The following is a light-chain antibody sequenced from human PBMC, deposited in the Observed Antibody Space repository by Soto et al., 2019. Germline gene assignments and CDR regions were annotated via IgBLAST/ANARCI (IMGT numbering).Light chain of an antibody. Sequence: DIQMTQSPSSLSASVGDRVTITCRASQSISSYLNWYQQKPGKAPKLLIYAASSLQSGVPSRFSGSGSGTDFTLTISSLQPEDFATYYCQQRYSTMTFGQGTKV. CDR3: QQRYSTMT. CDR2: AAS. CDR1: QSISSY. J-gene: IGKJ1*01. V-gene: IGKV1-39*01.